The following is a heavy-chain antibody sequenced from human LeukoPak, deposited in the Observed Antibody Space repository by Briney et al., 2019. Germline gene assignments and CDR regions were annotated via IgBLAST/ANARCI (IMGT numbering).Heavy chain of an antibody. CDR3: ARDLKRTVGATTTSDY. J-gene: IGHJ4*02. D-gene: IGHD1-26*01. Sequence: KPGASVKVSCKASGYTFTSYGISWVRQAPGQGLEWMGWISAYNGNTNYAQKLQGRVSMTTDTSTSTGYMELRSLTSDDTAVYYCARDLKRTVGATTTSDYWGQGTLVTVSS. CDR1: GYTFTSYG. CDR2: ISAYNGNT. V-gene: IGHV1-18*01.